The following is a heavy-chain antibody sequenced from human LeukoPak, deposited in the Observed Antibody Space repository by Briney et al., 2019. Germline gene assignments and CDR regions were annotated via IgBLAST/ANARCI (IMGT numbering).Heavy chain of an antibody. D-gene: IGHD6-19*01. CDR2: INPSGGST. J-gene: IGHJ5*02. V-gene: IGHV1-46*01. CDR1: GYTFINYY. Sequence: ASVKVSCKASGYTFINYYIHWVRQAPGQGLEWMGIINPSGGSTTSPQKFQGRVTMTRDMSTSTVYMDLSSLRSEDTAVYYCARGGYSSPRGWFDPWGQGTLVTVSS. CDR3: ARGGYSSPRGWFDP.